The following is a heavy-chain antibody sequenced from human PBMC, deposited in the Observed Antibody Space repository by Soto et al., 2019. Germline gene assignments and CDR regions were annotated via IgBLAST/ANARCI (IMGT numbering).Heavy chain of an antibody. CDR3: AKDLIDYGVSRTTWFDP. V-gene: IGHV3-7*01. Sequence: GGSLRLSCADSGFTFSSYWMSWVRQAPGKGLEWVSNIKQDGSEKYYVDSVKGRFTISRDNAKNSLYLQMNSLRAEDTAVYYCAKDLIDYGVSRTTWFDPWGQGTLVTVSS. CDR2: IKQDGSEK. J-gene: IGHJ5*02. D-gene: IGHD4-17*01. CDR1: GFTFSSYW.